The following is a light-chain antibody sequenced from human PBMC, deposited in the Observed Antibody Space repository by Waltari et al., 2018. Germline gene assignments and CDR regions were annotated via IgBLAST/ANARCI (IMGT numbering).Light chain of an antibody. CDR1: STNVGGYTL. CDR3: LSYSGRSDYV. J-gene: IGLJ1*01. CDR2: GVS. Sequence: QSALTQPASVSGSPGQAITISCTGTSTNVGGYTLASWYRQYPGKAPELMIFGVSERPSGISNRLSGSKSGNTATLTISGLQAEDEADYYCLSYSGRSDYVFGTGTRV. V-gene: IGLV2-23*02.